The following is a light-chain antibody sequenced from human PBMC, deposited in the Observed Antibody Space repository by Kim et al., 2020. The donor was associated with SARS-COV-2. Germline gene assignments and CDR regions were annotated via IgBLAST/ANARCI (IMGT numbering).Light chain of an antibody. Sequence: PGQSITFSCTGTSSDVGGYISVSWYQQHPGKAPKLMIYDVSNRPSGVSNRFSGSKSGNTASLTISGLQAEDEADYYCSSYTSSTLVFGTGTKVTVL. CDR2: DVS. CDR3: SSYTSSTLV. V-gene: IGLV2-14*03. CDR1: SSDVGGYIS. J-gene: IGLJ1*01.